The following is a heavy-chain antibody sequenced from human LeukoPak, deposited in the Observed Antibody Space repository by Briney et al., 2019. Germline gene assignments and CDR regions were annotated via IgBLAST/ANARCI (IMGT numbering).Heavy chain of an antibody. D-gene: IGHD1-26*01. J-gene: IGHJ4*02. V-gene: IGHV3-23*01. CDR2: ISGSGGDT. Sequence: GGSLRLSCAASGFTFSNFLMTWVRQAPGKGPEWVSAISGSGGDTYYADSVKGRFTISRDNSKNTLYLQMNSLRAEDTAVYYCAKKGATTGDFDYWGQGTLVTVSS. CDR3: AKKGATTGDFDY. CDR1: GFTFSNFL.